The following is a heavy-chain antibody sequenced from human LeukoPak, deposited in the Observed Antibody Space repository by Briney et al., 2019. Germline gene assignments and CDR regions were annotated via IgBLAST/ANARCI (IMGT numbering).Heavy chain of an antibody. CDR1: GGSISSYY. CDR2: IYYSGST. CDR3: ARVGNYYDSSGYLDY. D-gene: IGHD3-22*01. Sequence: SETLSLNCTVSGGSISSYYWSWIRQPPGKGLEWIGYIYYSGSTNYNPSLKSRVTISVDTSKNQFSLKLSSVTAADTAVYYCARVGNYYDSSGYLDYWGQGTLVTVSS. V-gene: IGHV4-59*01. J-gene: IGHJ4*02.